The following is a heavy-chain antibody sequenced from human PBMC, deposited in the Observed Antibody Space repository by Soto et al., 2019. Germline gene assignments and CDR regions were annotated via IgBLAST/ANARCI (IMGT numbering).Heavy chain of an antibody. J-gene: IGHJ5*02. CDR1: GGSISSSSYY. Sequence: SETLSLTCTVSGGSISSSSYYWGWIRQPPGKGLEWIGSIYYSGSTYYNPSLKSRVTISVDTSKNQFSLKLSSVTAADTAVYYCARQLTIFGGPDREVIAQNWFDPWGQGTLVTVSS. CDR2: IYYSGST. CDR3: ARQLTIFGGPDREVIAQNWFDP. V-gene: IGHV4-39*01. D-gene: IGHD3-3*01.